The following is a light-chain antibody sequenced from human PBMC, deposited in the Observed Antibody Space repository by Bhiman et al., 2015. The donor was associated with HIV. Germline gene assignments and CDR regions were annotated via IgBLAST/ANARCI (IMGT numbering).Light chain of an antibody. CDR3: QVWDSSSGYVV. Sequence: SYELTQPPSVSVAPGKTARMTCGGNNIGSKSVHWYQQKPGQAPVLVIDYDTDRPSGIPERFSGSNSGNTATLTINRVEAGDEADYYCQVWDSSSGYVVFGGGTKLTVL. V-gene: IGLV3-21*04. CDR1: NIGSKS. J-gene: IGLJ2*01. CDR2: YDT.